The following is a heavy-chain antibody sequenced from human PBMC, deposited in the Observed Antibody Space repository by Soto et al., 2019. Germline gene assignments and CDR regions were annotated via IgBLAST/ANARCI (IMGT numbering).Heavy chain of an antibody. CDR1: GFTFSSYA. Sequence: QVQLVESGGGVVQPGRSLRLSCAASGFTFSSYAMHWVRQAPGKVLEWVAVISYDGSNKYYADSVKGRFTISRDNSKNTLYLQMNSLRAEDTAVYYCARDLWFQATLDYWGQGTLVTVSS. D-gene: IGHD3-10*01. V-gene: IGHV3-30-3*01. CDR3: ARDLWFQATLDY. J-gene: IGHJ4*02. CDR2: ISYDGSNK.